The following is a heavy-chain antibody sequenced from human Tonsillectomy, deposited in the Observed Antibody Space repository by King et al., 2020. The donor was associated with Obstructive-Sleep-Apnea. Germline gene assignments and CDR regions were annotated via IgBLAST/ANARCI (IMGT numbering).Heavy chain of an antibody. Sequence: QLVQSGGGLVKPGGSLRRSCAASGFTFTNYSMNWVRQAPGKGLEWVSSITRSYDTYYADSVRGRFTIPRDNAEDSLHLQMNSLRAEDTAVYYCARDWISPDYSDYWGRGTLVTVSS. D-gene: IGHD2-2*03. V-gene: IGHV3-21*03. J-gene: IGHJ4*02. CDR3: ARDWISPDYSDY. CDR1: GFTFTNYS. CDR2: ITRSYDT.